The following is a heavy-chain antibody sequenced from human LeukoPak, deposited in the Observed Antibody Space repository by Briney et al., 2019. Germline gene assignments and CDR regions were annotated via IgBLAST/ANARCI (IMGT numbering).Heavy chain of an antibody. V-gene: IGHV4-34*01. CDR2: INHSGST. J-gene: IGHJ4*02. CDR3: ARGSIVGARKFDY. CDR1: GGSFSGYY. Sequence: PSETLSLTCAVYGGSFSGYYWSWIRQPPGKGLEWIGEINHSGSTNYNPSLKSRVTISVDTSKNQFSLKLSSVTAADTAVYYCARGSIVGARKFDYWGQGTLVTVSS. D-gene: IGHD1-26*01.